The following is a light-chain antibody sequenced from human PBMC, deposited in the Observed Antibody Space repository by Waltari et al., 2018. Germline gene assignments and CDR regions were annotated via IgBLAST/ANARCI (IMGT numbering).Light chain of an antibody. J-gene: IGLJ3*02. CDR1: SSAVGGYNY. CDR3: SSYTSSSTLL. Sequence: QSALTQPASVSGSPGQSITISCTGTSSAVGGYNYVSWYQQHPGKAPKLIIYDVSKRPSGVSNRFSGSKSGNTASLTISGLQAEDEADFYCSSYTSSSTLLFGGGTKLTVL. V-gene: IGLV2-14*01. CDR2: DVS.